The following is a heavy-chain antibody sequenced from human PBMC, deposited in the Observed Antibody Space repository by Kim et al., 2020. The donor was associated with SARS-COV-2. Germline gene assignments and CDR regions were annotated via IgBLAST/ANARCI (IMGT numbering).Heavy chain of an antibody. CDR3: ARRVSMGNWCLSDP. V-gene: IGHV4-59*08. CDR2: VSHSGNN. Sequence: SETLSLTCTVPGDSITHYFWNWIRQSPGNGLEWIGHVSHSGNNVYNPSFASRVTLFMDTAKNQFSLNLRSVTDADTAVSYCARRVSMGNWCLSDP. CDR1: GDSITHYF. D-gene: IGHD3-10*01. J-gene: IGHJ5*02.